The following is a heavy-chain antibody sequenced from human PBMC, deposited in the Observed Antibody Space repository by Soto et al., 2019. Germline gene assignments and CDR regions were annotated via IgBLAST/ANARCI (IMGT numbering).Heavy chain of an antibody. CDR1: GDSVSTNSAT. J-gene: IGHJ5*01. CDR3: ARLIGNSWLDS. D-gene: IGHD2-8*01. V-gene: IGHV6-1*01. Sequence: QVQLQQSGPGLVKPSQTLSLTCAISGDSVSTNSATWDWIRQSASRGLEWLGRTYYRSKWDYDYAASVKGRININPDTSNNQVSLHLDYVTPDDTAVYYCARLIGNSWLDSWGQGTLVTVSS. CDR2: TYYRSKWDY.